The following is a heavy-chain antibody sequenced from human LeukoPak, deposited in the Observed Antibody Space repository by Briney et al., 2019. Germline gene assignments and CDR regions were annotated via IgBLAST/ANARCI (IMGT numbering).Heavy chain of an antibody. CDR3: ARNLWFGESSDAFDM. Sequence: ASVKVSCKASGYTFTGYYIHWVRQAPGQGLEWMGWINPKSGGTNYAQKFQGRVTMTRDTSISTAYMDMSSLRSDDTAVYYCARNLWFGESSDAFDMWGQGTMVTVSS. CDR2: INPKSGGT. D-gene: IGHD3-10*01. J-gene: IGHJ3*02. V-gene: IGHV1-2*02. CDR1: GYTFTGYY.